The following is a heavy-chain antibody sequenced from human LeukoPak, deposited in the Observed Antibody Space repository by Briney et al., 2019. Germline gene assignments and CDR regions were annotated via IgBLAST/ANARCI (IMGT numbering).Heavy chain of an antibody. CDR1: GFTFSSYE. CDR2: ISSSGSTI. D-gene: IGHD5-18*01. V-gene: IGHV3-48*03. Sequence: GGSLRLSCAASGFTFSSYEMNWVRQAPGKGLEWVSYISSSGSTIYYADSVKGRFTISRDNSKNTLYLQMNSLRAEDTAVYYCGKDKGWIQLWFSWGQGTLVTVSS. CDR3: GKDKGWIQLWFS. J-gene: IGHJ4*02.